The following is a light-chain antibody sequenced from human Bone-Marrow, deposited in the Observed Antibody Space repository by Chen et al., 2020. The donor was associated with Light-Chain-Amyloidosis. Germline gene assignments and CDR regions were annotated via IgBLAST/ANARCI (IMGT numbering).Light chain of an antibody. J-gene: IGLJ3*02. CDR2: DVN. CDR1: SSDVGGYNY. CDR3: SSFAVSKSVL. Sequence: QSVLTQPASVSGSPGQSITLSCTGTSSDVGGYNYVSWYQQHPGNAPKLIMFDVNRRPSGVPGRFSGSKAGNTASLTVSGLQPDDEADYYCSSFAVSKSVLFGGGTKLTVL. V-gene: IGLV2-8*01.